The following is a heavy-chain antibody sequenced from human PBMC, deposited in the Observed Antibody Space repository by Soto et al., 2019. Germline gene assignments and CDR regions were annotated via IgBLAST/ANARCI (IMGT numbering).Heavy chain of an antibody. D-gene: IGHD6-6*01. CDR2: IYHSGGT. CDR3: ARTGGSSTYFDY. J-gene: IGHJ4*02. CDR1: GGSISSGGYS. Sequence: SETMSLTCAVSGGSISSGGYSWSWIRQPPGKGLEWIGYIYHSGGTYYNPSLKSRVTISVDRSKNQFSLKLSSVTAADTAVYYCARTGGSSTYFDYWGQGTLVTVSS. V-gene: IGHV4-30-2*01.